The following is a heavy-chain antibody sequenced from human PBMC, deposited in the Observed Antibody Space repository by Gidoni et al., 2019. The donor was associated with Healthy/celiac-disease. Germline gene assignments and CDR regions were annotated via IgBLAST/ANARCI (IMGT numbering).Heavy chain of an antibody. CDR1: GGTFSSYA. CDR2: IIPIFGTA. Sequence: QVQLVQSGAEVKKPGSSVKVSCKASGGTFSSYAISWVRQAPGQGLEWMGGIIPIFGTANYAQKFQGRVTITADESTSTAYMELSSLRSEDTAVYYCARNLDTAMVTEGNYYYGMDVWGQGTTVTVSS. J-gene: IGHJ6*02. CDR3: ARNLDTAMVTEGNYYYGMDV. D-gene: IGHD5-18*01. V-gene: IGHV1-69*01.